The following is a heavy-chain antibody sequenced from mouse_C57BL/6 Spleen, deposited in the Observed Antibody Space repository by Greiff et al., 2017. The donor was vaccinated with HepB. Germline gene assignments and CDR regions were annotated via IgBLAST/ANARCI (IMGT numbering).Heavy chain of an antibody. J-gene: IGHJ2*01. V-gene: IGHV1-39*01. CDR2: INPNYGTT. D-gene: IGHD1-1*01. CDR3: ARGDYYGSSLYFDY. Sequence: EVHLVESGPELVKPGASVKISCKASGYSFTDYNMNWVKQSNGKSLEWIGVINPNYGTTSYNQKFKGKATLTVDQSSSTAYMQLNSLTSEDSAVYYCARGDYYGSSLYFDYWGQGTTLTVSS. CDR1: GYSFTDYN.